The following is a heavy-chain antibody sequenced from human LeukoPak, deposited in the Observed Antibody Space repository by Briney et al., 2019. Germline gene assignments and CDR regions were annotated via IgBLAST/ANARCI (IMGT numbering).Heavy chain of an antibody. Sequence: PSQTLSLTCTVSGGSISSGNYYWSWIRQHPGKGLEWIGIIYDGGKTYDNPSLKSRITMSIDTSKNQFSLRLRSVTAADAAIYFCARGPRSNTYYYYFYIDVWGIGTTVTVSS. CDR2: IYDGGKT. CDR1: GGSISSGNYY. J-gene: IGHJ6*03. V-gene: IGHV4-31*03. CDR3: ARGPRSNTYYYYFYIDV.